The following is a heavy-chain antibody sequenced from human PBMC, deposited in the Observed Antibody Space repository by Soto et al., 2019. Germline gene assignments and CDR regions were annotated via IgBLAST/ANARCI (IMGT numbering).Heavy chain of an antibody. V-gene: IGHV1-18*01. CDR3: ASGVQVAGATAYYYYYGVDV. CDR2: ISAYNGNT. CDR1: GYTFASYG. J-gene: IGHJ6*02. D-gene: IGHD6-19*01. Sequence: ASVKVSCKASGYTFASYGISWVRQAPGQGLEWMGWISAYNGNTNYAQKLQGRVTMTTDTSTSTAYMELRSLRSDDTAVYYCASGVQVAGATAYYYYYGVDVWGQGTTVTVSS.